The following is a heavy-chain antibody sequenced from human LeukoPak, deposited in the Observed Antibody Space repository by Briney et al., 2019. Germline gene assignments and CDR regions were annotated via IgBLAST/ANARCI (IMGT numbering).Heavy chain of an antibody. CDR1: GGSFSGYY. V-gene: IGHV4-34*01. CDR2: INHSGST. Sequence: PSETLSLTCAVYGGSFSGYYWSWIRQPPGKGLEWIGEINHSGSTNYNPSLKSRVTISVDTSKNQFSLKLSSVTAADTAVYYCARKGVTTPADYWGQGTLVTVSS. CDR3: ARKGVTTPADY. J-gene: IGHJ4*02. D-gene: IGHD4-11*01.